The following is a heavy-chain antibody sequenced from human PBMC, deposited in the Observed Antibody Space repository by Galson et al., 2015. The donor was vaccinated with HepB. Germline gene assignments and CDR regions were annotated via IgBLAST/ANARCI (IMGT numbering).Heavy chain of an antibody. CDR1: GFTLSSYG. Sequence: SLRLSCAASGFTLSSYGMHWVRQAPGKGLEWVAVISYDGSNKYYADSVKGRFTISRDNSKNTLYLQMNSLRAEDTAVYYCAKGWFGTYYMDVWGKGTTVTVSS. J-gene: IGHJ6*03. D-gene: IGHD3-10*01. CDR3: AKGWFGTYYMDV. CDR2: ISYDGSNK. V-gene: IGHV3-30*18.